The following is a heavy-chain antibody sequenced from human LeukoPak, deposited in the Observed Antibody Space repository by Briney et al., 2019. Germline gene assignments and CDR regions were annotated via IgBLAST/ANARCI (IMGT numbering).Heavy chain of an antibody. J-gene: IGHJ4*02. V-gene: IGHV3-49*03. CDR1: GFTFGDYA. CDR2: IRSKAYGGTT. CDR3: TTLSSIWTYYFDY. Sequence: PGGSLRLSCTASGFTFGDYAMSWFRQAPGKGLEWVGFIRSKAYGGTTEYAASVKGRFTISRDDSKNTLYLQMNSLKTEDTAVYYCTTLSSIWTYYFDYWGQGTLVIVSS. D-gene: IGHD3-3*02.